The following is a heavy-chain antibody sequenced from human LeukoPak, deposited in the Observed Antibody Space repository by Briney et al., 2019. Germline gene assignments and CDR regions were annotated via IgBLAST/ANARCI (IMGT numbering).Heavy chain of an antibody. D-gene: IGHD2-2*02. Sequence: GGSLRLSCAASGFTFSAYSMNWVRQAPGKGLEWVTYISSASRTINYADSVKGRFTVSRDNAKNSRYLQMSSLRDEDTAVYYCAREAIGGHRSFDYWGQGTLVTVSS. V-gene: IGHV3-48*02. J-gene: IGHJ4*02. CDR3: AREAIGGHRSFDY. CDR2: ISSASRTI. CDR1: GFTFSAYS.